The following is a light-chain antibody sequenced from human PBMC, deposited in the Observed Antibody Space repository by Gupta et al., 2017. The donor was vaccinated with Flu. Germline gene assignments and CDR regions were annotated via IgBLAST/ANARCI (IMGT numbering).Light chain of an antibody. J-gene: IGKJ1*01. Sequence: DLQTQSSSSTLSASVGDRVTITWRASQIISNCLTWYQQKPGKAPNPLIYNASTLESGVPSRFSGSGSGAEFILTISSLQPDDFATYYCQHYDTYPRTFGQGTKVEIK. CDR3: QHYDTYPRT. CDR1: QIISNC. V-gene: IGKV1-5*03. CDR2: NAS.